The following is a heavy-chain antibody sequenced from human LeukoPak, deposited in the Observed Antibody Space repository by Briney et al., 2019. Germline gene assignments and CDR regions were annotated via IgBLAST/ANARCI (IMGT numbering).Heavy chain of an antibody. CDR1: GGSISSHY. Sequence: SETLSLTCTVSGGSISSHYWSWIRQPAGKGLEWIGRIYTSGSTNQNPSLKSRVTMSVDTSKNQFSLKLSSLTAADTAVYYCARVWGSSWYFDYWGQGTLVSASS. CDR2: IYTSGST. CDR3: ARVWGSSWYFDY. J-gene: IGHJ4*02. V-gene: IGHV4-4*07. D-gene: IGHD6-13*01.